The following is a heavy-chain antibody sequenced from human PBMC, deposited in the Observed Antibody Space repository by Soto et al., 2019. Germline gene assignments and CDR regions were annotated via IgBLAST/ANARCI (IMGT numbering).Heavy chain of an antibody. CDR3: AKVALRTYYYYYYGMDV. Sequence: GGSLRLSCAASGFTFSSYAMSWVRQAPGKGLEWVSAISGSGGSTYYADSVKGQFTISRDNSKNTLYLQMNSLRAEDTAVYYCAKVALRTYYYYYYGMDVWGQGTTVTVSS. V-gene: IGHV3-23*01. CDR1: GFTFSSYA. D-gene: IGHD4-17*01. J-gene: IGHJ6*02. CDR2: ISGSGGST.